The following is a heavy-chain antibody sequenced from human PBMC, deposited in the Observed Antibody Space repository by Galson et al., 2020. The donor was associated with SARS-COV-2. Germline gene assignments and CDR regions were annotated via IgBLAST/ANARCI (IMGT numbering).Heavy chain of an antibody. Sequence: ASVKVSCKVSGYTLTELSMHWVRQAPGKGLEWMGGFDPEDGETIYAQKFQGRVTMTEDTSTDTAYMELSSLRSEDTADYYCATAPAVVVPAAISRDNWVDPGGQGTLVTVSS. J-gene: IGHJ5*02. CDR3: ATAPAVVVPAAISRDNWVDP. CDR2: FDPEDGET. CDR1: GYTLTELS. V-gene: IGHV1-24*01. D-gene: IGHD2-2*01.